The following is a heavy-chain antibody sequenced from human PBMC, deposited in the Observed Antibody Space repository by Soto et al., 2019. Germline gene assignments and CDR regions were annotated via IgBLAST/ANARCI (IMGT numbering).Heavy chain of an antibody. CDR1: GFTFSSYG. D-gene: IGHD6-25*01. J-gene: IGHJ6*02. CDR3: ATSQQRYGMDV. CDR2: ISYDGSNK. Sequence: GGSLRLSCAASGFTFSSYGMHWVRQAPGKGLEWVAVISYDGSNKYYADSVKGRFTISRDNSKNTLYLQMNSLRAEDTAVYYCATSQQRYGMDVWGQGTTVTVSS. V-gene: IGHV3-30*03.